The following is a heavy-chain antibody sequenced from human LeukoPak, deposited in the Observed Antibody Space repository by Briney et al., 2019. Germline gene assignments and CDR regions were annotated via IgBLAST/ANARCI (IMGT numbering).Heavy chain of an antibody. V-gene: IGHV1-2*02. D-gene: IGHD4-17*01. Sequence: ASVKVSCKASGYAFTGYYMHWVRQAPGQGLKWMGWINPTSGGTNYAQKFQGRVTMTRDTSISTAYMELSRLTSDDTAVYYCARADYGHYFDYWGQGTLVTVSS. CDR3: ARADYGHYFDY. J-gene: IGHJ4*02. CDR2: INPTSGGT. CDR1: GYAFTGYY.